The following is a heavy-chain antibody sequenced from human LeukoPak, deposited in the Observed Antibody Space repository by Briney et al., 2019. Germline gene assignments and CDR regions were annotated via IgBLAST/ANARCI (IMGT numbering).Heavy chain of an antibody. Sequence: SETLSLTCTVSGGSISSYYWSWIRQPLEKGLEWIGHIYYSGSTNYNPSLKSRVTISVDTSKNQFSLKLSSVTAADTAVYYCARGHYYDSSGYPIDAFDIWGQGTMVTVSS. CDR3: ARGHYYDSSGYPIDAFDI. J-gene: IGHJ3*02. D-gene: IGHD3-22*01. V-gene: IGHV4-59*01. CDR2: IYYSGST. CDR1: GGSISSYY.